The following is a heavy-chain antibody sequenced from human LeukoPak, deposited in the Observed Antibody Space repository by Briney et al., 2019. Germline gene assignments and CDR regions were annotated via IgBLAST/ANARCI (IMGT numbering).Heavy chain of an antibody. CDR1: GFTFSSYW. J-gene: IGHJ6*02. D-gene: IGHD4-11*01. CDR2: ISSSGSTI. CDR3: ARGYSNYVVHYGMDV. V-gene: IGHV3-11*01. Sequence: KAGGSLRLSCAASGFTFSSYWMSWIRQAPGKGLEWVSYISSSGSTIYYADSVKGRFTISRDNAKNSLYLQMNSLRAEDTAVYYCARGYSNYVVHYGMDVWGQGTTVTVSS.